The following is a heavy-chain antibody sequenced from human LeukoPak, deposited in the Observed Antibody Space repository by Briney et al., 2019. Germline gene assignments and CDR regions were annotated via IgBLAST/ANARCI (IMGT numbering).Heavy chain of an antibody. V-gene: IGHV1-24*01. CDR2: FVPEDGET. CDR3: ATLPRGHLFDS. J-gene: IGHJ4*02. D-gene: IGHD3-10*01. CDR1: GDTLTELS. Sequence: ASVKVSCKLSGDTLTELSMHWVRQSPGKGLEWMGGFVPEDGETIYAQKFQGRVTMTEDTSTDTASTELSRLRSDDTAVYFCATLPRGHLFDSWGQGTLVPVSS.